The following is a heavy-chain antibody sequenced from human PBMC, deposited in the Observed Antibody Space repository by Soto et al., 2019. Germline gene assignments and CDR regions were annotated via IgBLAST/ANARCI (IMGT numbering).Heavy chain of an antibody. CDR1: GFTFSDHY. V-gene: IGHV3-72*01. J-gene: IGHJ4*02. Sequence: EVQLVESGGGLVQPGESLRLSCAASGFTFSDHYMDWVRQAPGKGLELVGRTRRTAYSYTTEYVASVEGRFTISRDDSKNSLYLQMNSLKTEDTAVYYCARERSGRYGYDYWGQGTLVTVSS. D-gene: IGHD5-18*01. CDR3: ARERSGRYGYDY. CDR2: TRRTAYSYTT.